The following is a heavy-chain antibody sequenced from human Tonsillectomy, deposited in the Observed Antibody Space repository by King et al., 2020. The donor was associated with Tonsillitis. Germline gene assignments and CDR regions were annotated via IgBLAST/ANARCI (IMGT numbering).Heavy chain of an antibody. V-gene: IGHV3-49*03. CDR3: TRGSLFLMTTDAFDI. CDR2: IRSKAYGGTT. CDR1: GFTFGDYT. Sequence: EVQLVESGGGLVPPGRSLRLSCTASGFTFGDYTMTWFRQAPGKGLEWVGFIRSKAYGGTTEYAASVQGRFSISRDDSESIAYLQMYSLKTEDTAVYYCTRGSLFLMTTDAFDIWGQGTVVTVSS. J-gene: IGHJ3*02. D-gene: IGHD3-16*01.